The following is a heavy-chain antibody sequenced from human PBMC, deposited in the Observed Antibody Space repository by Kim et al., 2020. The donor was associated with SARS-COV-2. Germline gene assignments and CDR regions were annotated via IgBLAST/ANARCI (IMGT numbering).Heavy chain of an antibody. J-gene: IGHJ4*02. CDR3: ASRGGPGDTAPELDY. V-gene: IGHV3-53*01. D-gene: IGHD5-18*01. Sequence: DSVKGRFTISRDNSKNTLYLQMNSLSAEDTAVYYCASRGGPGDTAPELDYWGQGTLVTVSS.